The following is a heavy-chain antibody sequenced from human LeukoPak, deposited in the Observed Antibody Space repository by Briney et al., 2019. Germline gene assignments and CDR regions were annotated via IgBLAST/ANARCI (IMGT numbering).Heavy chain of an antibody. Sequence: GGSLRLSCAASGFTFSTYSMNWVRQAPGKGLEWVSFISGGGSYIYYAESVKGRFTTSRDNAKNSLYLQMNSLRAEDTAIYYCARDRVASGRFGEVASWGQGTLVTVSS. CDR2: ISGGGSYI. CDR3: ARDRVASGRFGEVAS. V-gene: IGHV3-21*01. CDR1: GFTFSTYS. J-gene: IGHJ5*02. D-gene: IGHD3-10*01.